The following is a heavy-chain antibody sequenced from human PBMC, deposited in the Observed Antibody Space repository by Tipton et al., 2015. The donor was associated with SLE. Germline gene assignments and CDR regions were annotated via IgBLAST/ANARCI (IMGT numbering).Heavy chain of an antibody. CDR3: AKGCSSTSCPGWFDP. V-gene: IGHV3-9*03. CDR2: ISWNSGSI. CDR1: GFTFDDYA. J-gene: IGHJ5*02. Sequence: SLRLSCAASGFTFDDYAMHWVRQAPGKGLEWVSGISWNSGSIGYADSVKGRFTISRDNAKNSLYLQMNSLRAEDMALYYCAKGCSSTSCPGWFDPWGQGTLVTVSS. D-gene: IGHD2-2*01.